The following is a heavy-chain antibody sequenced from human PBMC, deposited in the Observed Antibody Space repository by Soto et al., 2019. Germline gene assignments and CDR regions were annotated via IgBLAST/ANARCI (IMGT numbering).Heavy chain of an antibody. V-gene: IGHV1-18*01. D-gene: IGHD1-20*01. CDR3: ARVSPNWNDSP. Sequence: SCKASGYTFTSYGISWVRQAPGQGLDWMGWISAYNGNTDYAQKLQGRVTMTTDTSTSTAYMELRSLRSDDTAVYYCARVSPNWNDSPWGQGTLVTVSS. CDR1: GYTFTSYG. J-gene: IGHJ5*02. CDR2: ISAYNGNT.